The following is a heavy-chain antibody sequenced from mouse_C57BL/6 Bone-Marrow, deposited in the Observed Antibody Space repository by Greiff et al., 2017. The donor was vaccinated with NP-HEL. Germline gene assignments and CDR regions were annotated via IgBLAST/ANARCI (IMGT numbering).Heavy chain of an antibody. Sequence: QVQLQQPGAELVRPGTSVKLSCKASGYTFTSYWMHWVKQRPGQGLEWIGVIDPSDSYTNYNQKFKGKATLTVDTSSSTAYMQLSSLTSEDSAVYYCAREDSKPGNWFAYWGQGTLVTVSA. V-gene: IGHV1-59*01. CDR2: IDPSDSYT. CDR1: GYTFTSYW. J-gene: IGHJ3*01. D-gene: IGHD2-5*01. CDR3: AREDSKPGNWFAY.